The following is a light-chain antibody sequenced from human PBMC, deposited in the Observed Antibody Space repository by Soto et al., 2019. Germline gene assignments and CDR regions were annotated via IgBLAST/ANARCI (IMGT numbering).Light chain of an antibody. CDR2: HAS. CDR3: QQYGNLPPYT. J-gene: IGKJ2*01. Sequence: EIVLTQSPATLSLSPGDRATLSCGASESISSRYLAWYQQKPGLAPRLLIYHASTRATGIPDRFSGSGSGTDFTLTISRLEPEDFAMYYCQQYGNLPPYTFGQGTKLKIK. V-gene: IGKV3D-20*01. CDR1: ESISSRY.